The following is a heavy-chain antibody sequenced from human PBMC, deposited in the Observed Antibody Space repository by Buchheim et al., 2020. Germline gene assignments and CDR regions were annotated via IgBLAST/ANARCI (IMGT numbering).Heavy chain of an antibody. J-gene: IGHJ5*02. CDR1: GGSISSYY. D-gene: IGHD5-18*01. V-gene: IGHV4-59*01. CDR3: ARGGLLKNWFDP. Sequence: QVQLQESGPGLVKPSETLSLTCTVSGGSISSYYWSWIRQPPGKGLEWIGYIYYSGSTNYNPSLKSRVTISVDTCKNQFSLKLSSVTAADTAVYYCARGGLLKNWFDPWGQGTL. CDR2: IYYSGST.